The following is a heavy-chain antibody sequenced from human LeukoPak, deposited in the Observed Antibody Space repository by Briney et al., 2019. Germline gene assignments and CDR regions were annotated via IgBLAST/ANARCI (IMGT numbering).Heavy chain of an antibody. V-gene: IGHV3-23*01. D-gene: IGHD3-22*01. Sequence: GESLRLSCAASGFPFSSYAMSCVRHAPGKVLEWVSDISGRGGDKFYAESVKSRFTISRDNSKNTLFLQMNSLRAEDTAVYYCARHSLIVVATELSYWGQGTLVTVSS. CDR2: ISGRGGDK. CDR3: ARHSLIVVATELSY. J-gene: IGHJ4*02. CDR1: GFPFSSYA.